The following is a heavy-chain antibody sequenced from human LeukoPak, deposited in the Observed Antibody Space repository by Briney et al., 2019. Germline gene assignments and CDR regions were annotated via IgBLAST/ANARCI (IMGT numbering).Heavy chain of an antibody. Sequence: PSETLSLTCGVSGGSFSTFYWNWIRQHPGKGLEWIGEINHNGNTNYNPSLKGRVTLSVDKSKNQFSLKLRSVTAADTALYYCATVSIRAEFHFDHWGQGLLVSVSS. CDR3: ATVSIRAEFHFDH. CDR1: GGSFSTFY. J-gene: IGHJ4*02. D-gene: IGHD3-10*01. CDR2: INHNGNT. V-gene: IGHV4-34*01.